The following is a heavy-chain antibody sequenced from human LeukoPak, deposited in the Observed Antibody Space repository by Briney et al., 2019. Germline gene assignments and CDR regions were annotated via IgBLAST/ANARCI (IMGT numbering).Heavy chain of an antibody. D-gene: IGHD3-22*01. V-gene: IGHV4-30-4*08. J-gene: IGHJ4*02. CDR1: GGSISSGDYY. Sequence: SQTLSLTCTVSGGSISSGDYYWSWIRQPPGKGLEWIGHIYYSESTYFNPSLKSRVTISVDTSKNQFSLKLTSVTAADTAVYYCARGDSSGHPAFDYWGQGTLVTVSS. CDR2: IYYSEST. CDR3: ARGDSSGHPAFDY.